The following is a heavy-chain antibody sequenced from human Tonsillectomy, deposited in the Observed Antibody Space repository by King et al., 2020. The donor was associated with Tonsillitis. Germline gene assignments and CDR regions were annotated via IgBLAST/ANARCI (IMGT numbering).Heavy chain of an antibody. CDR1: GFTFYDYA. Sequence: VQLVESGGGVVQPGGSLRLSCAASGFTFYDYAMHWVRQAPGKGLDWVSLISGDVGRTYSAVFGKGRFTISRDNRKKSLYLQMNSLRTEDTALYYCAKDGSYYDSSGLGSFQHWGQGTLVTVSS. J-gene: IGHJ1*01. CDR3: AKDGSYYDSSGLGSFQH. V-gene: IGHV3-43*02. CDR2: ISGDVGRT. D-gene: IGHD3-22*01.